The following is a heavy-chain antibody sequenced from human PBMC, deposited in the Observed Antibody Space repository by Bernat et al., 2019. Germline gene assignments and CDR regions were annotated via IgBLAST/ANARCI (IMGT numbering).Heavy chain of an antibody. CDR2: IYPGDSDT. CDR3: ARRLYYGSGSYYYFDY. J-gene: IGHJ4*02. D-gene: IGHD3-10*01. CDR1: GYSFTSYW. Sequence: EVQLVQSGAEVKKPGVSLKISCKGSGYSFTSYWIGWVRQMPGKGLELMGIIYPGDSDTRYSPSFQGQVTISADKSISTAYLQWSSLKASDTAMYYCARRLYYGSGSYYYFDYWGQGTLVTVSS. V-gene: IGHV5-51*03.